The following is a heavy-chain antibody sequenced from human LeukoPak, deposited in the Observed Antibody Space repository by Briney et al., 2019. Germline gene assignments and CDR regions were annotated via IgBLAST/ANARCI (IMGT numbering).Heavy chain of an antibody. CDR3: ARDRYGSGIGDY. CDR1: GFTFSSYA. CDR2: ISYDGSNK. J-gene: IGHJ4*02. V-gene: IGHV3-30*04. Sequence: GGSLRLSCAASGFTFSSYAMHWVRQAPGKGLEWVAVISYDGSNKYYADSVKGRFTISRDNSKNTLYLQMNSLRAEDTAVYYCARDRYGSGIGDYWGQGTLVTVSS. D-gene: IGHD3-10*01.